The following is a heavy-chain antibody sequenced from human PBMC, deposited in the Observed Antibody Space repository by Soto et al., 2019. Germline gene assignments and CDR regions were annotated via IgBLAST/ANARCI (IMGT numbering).Heavy chain of an antibody. D-gene: IGHD2-15*01. CDR3: SRSRACSTLCTGLVGY. J-gene: IGHJ4*01. CDR1: GFTFSSYG. V-gene: IGHV3-30*03. Sequence: WGSLRRSCAVSGFTFSSYGMHWVRQAPGNGLEWVAVISDVGRNKYMEAAVMGIFTISGDNSKNIRELQMNTLRAEDPPVYYRSRSRACSTLCTGLVGYGAQGTLV. CDR2: ISDVGRNK.